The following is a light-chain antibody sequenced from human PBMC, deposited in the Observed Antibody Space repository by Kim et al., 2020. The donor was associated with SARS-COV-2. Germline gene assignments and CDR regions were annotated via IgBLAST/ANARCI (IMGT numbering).Light chain of an antibody. CDR1: QSIYSY. CDR3: QQFYTYPIT. Sequence: SVWDRVTITCRASQSIYSYLAWYQQKPGNVPKILIYKASTLESGVPSRFSGSESGTEFTLTISSLQPDDFATYYCQQFYTYPITFGQGTRLEIK. V-gene: IGKV1-5*03. J-gene: IGKJ5*01. CDR2: KAS.